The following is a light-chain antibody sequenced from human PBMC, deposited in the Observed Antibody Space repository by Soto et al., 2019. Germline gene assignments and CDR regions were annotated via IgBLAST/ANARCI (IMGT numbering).Light chain of an antibody. V-gene: IGLV2-14*01. CDR1: SSDVGGYNS. J-gene: IGLJ1*01. CDR2: DVS. CDR3: SSYTSSSTYV. Sequence: QSALTQPASVSGSPGQSITISCTGTSSDVGGYNSVSWYHQHPGKAPKVMIYDVSNRPSGVSNRFSGSKSGNTASLTISGLQAEDEADYYCSSYTSSSTYVFATGTKLTVL.